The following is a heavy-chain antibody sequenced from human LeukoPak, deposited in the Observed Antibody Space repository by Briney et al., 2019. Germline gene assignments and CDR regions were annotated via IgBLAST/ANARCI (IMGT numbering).Heavy chain of an antibody. CDR3: AKDWQYQLLKGPYYYYYYMDV. J-gene: IGHJ6*03. CDR2: IRYDGSNK. D-gene: IGHD2-2*01. Sequence: PGGSLRLSCAASGFTFSSYGMHWVRQAPGKGLEWVAFIRYDGSNKYYADSVKGRFTISRDNSKNTLYLQMNSLRAEDTAVYYCAKDWQYQLLKGPYYYYYYMDVWAKGPRSPSP. CDR1: GFTFSSYG. V-gene: IGHV3-30*02.